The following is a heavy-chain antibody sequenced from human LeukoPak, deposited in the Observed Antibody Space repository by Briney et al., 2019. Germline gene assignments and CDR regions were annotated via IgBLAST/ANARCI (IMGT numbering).Heavy chain of an antibody. J-gene: IGHJ5*02. V-gene: IGHV1-69*05. CDR2: IIPIFGTA. Sequence: SVKVSCKASGGTFSSYAISWVRQAPGQGLEWMGGIIPIFGTANYAQKFQGRVTMTRDTSTSTVYMELSSLRSEDTAVYYCARDWILALDPWGQGTLVTVSS. CDR1: GGTFSSYA. CDR3: ARDWILALDP. D-gene: IGHD2-2*03.